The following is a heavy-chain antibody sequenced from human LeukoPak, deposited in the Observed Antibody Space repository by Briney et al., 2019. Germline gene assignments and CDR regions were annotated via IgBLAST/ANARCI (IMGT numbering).Heavy chain of an antibody. Sequence: ASVKVSCKASGYTFTGYCMHWVRQAPGQGLEWMGWISAYNGNTNYAQKLQGRVTMTTDTSTSTAYMELRSLRSDDTAVYYCARYDYVWGSSHNWGQGTLVTVSS. D-gene: IGHD3-16*01. V-gene: IGHV1-18*04. J-gene: IGHJ4*02. CDR3: ARYDYVWGSSHN. CDR1: GYTFTGYC. CDR2: ISAYNGNT.